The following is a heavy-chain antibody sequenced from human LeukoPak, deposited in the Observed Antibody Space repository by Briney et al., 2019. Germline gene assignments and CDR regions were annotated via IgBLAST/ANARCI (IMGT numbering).Heavy chain of an antibody. CDR3: ARLIPLPLNVVVPAAPWFDP. CDR2: IYTSGST. CDR1: GGSISSYY. Sequence: SETLSLTCTVSGGSISSYYWSWIRQPPGKGLEWIGYIYTSGSTTYNPSLKSQVTISVDTSKNQFSLKLSSVTAADTAVYYCARLIPLPLNVVVPAAPWFDPWGQGTLVTVSS. V-gene: IGHV4-4*09. J-gene: IGHJ5*02. D-gene: IGHD2-2*01.